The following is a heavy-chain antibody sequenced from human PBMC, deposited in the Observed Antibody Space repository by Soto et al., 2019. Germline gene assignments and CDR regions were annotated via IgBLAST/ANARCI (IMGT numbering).Heavy chain of an antibody. CDR2: IIPILGIA. J-gene: IGHJ4*02. Sequence: QVQLVQSGAEVKKPGSSVKVSCKASGGTFSSYTISWVRQAPGQGLEWMGRIIPILGIANYAQKFQGRVTITADKSTSTAYMELRSLRSENTAVYYCARTTVAEADDYWGQGTLVTVSS. V-gene: IGHV1-69*02. CDR1: GGTFSSYT. D-gene: IGHD6-19*01. CDR3: ARTTVAEADDY.